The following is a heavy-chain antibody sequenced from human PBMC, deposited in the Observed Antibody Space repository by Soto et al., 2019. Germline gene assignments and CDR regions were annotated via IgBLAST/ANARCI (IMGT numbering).Heavy chain of an antibody. CDR3: AKTYSSGRGAFDV. CDR1: DXTFSRYR. V-gene: IGHV3-48*01. CDR2: ISSGSSTI. D-gene: IGHD6-19*01. Sequence: GGSLRQTRAASDXTFSRYRTSWARHGPGKGREWVSYISSGSSTIYYADSVKGRFTISRDNAQNSLILQMNSLRAEDTAVYYCAKTYSSGRGAFDVWGQGTMVTVSS. J-gene: IGHJ3*01.